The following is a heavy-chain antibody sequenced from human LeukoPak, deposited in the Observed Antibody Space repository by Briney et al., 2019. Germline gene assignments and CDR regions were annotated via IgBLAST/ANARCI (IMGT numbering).Heavy chain of an antibody. J-gene: IGHJ5*01. Sequence: SVKVSCKASGGTFSTYAINWVRQAPGQGLVWMGGIIPMYGTTNYAQKFQGRVTIIADESTSTAYMELSSLTSEDTAVYYCARGLAPPGVINLNWFDSWGQGTLVTVSS. V-gene: IGHV1-69*13. D-gene: IGHD3-16*02. CDR2: IIPMYGTT. CDR1: GGTFSTYA. CDR3: ARGLAPPGVINLNWFDS.